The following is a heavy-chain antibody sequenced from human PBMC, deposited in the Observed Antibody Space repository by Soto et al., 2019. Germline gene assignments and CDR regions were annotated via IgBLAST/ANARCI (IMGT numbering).Heavy chain of an antibody. V-gene: IGHV4-31*03. J-gene: IGHJ4*02. CDR1: GGSISSGGYY. CDR2: IYYSGST. D-gene: IGHD2-15*01. CDR3: ARGDCSGGSCPIDY. Sequence: PSETLSLTCSVSGGSISSGGYYWSWIRQHPGKGLEWIGYIYYSGSTYYNPSLKSRVTISVDTSKNQFSLKLSSVTAADTAVYYCARGDCSGGSCPIDYWGQGTLVTVSS.